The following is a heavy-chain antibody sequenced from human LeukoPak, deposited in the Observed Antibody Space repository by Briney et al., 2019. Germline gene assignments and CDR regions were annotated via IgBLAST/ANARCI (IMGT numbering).Heavy chain of an antibody. CDR1: GFTFSSYW. CDR2: IKQDGSEK. D-gene: IGHD3-10*01. V-gene: IGHV3-7*01. CDR3: ARVTMVRGVYFDY. Sequence: GGSLRLSCAASGFTFSSYWMSWVRQAPGKGLGWVANIKQDGSEKYYVDSVKGRFTISRDNAKNSLYLQMNSLRAEDTAVYYCARVTMVRGVYFDYWGQGTLVTVSS. J-gene: IGHJ4*02.